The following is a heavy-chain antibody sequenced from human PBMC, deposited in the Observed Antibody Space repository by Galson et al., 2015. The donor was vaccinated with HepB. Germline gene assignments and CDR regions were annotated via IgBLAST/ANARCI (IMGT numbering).Heavy chain of an antibody. V-gene: IGHV1-2*06. D-gene: IGHD3-16*01. J-gene: IGHJ6*02. CDR3: AREYDYVWGSSPSGNYYYTMDV. CDR1: GYNFNVYY. Sequence: SVKVSCKASGYNFNVYYIHWVRQAPGQGLEWLGRIDPDSGGTDYAQKFQGRVTMTSDTSTSTAYMELSRLRSDDTAFYYCAREYDYVWGSSPSGNYYYTMDVCGQGTTVIVSS. CDR2: IDPDSGGT.